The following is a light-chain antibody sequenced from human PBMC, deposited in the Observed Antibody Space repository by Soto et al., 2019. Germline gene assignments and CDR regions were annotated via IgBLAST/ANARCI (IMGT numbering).Light chain of an antibody. V-gene: IGKV3-11*01. J-gene: IGKJ5*01. CDR3: QQRAGSST. CDR2: DAS. CDR1: QTVSNQ. Sequence: EIVLTQSPVTLSLSPGERATLSCRASQTVSNQLAWYQQKPGQAPRLLIYDASRRVNGIPGGFGGSGSGTAFTLALRSLEREEFAVYYCQQRAGSSTFGRGTGLEIK.